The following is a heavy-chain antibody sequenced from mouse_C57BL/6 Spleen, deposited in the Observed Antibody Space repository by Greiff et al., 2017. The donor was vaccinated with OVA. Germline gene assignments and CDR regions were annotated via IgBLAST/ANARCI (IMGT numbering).Heavy chain of an antibody. CDR3: ARRGNYYGSSPYYAMDY. V-gene: IGHV2-2*01. Sequence: VKLQESGPGLVQPSQSLSITCTVSGFSLTSYGVHWVRQSPGKGLEWLGVIWSGGSTDYNAAFISRLSISKDNSKSQVFFKMNSLQADDTAIYYCARRGNYYGSSPYYAMDYWGQGTSVTVSS. D-gene: IGHD1-1*01. CDR2: IWSGGST. J-gene: IGHJ4*01. CDR1: GFSLTSYG.